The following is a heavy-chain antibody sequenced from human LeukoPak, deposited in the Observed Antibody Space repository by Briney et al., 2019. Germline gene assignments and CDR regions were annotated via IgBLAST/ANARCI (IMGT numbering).Heavy chain of an antibody. V-gene: IGHV1-18*01. CDR1: GYNFTNYG. CDR3: ARCSSYCSSISCSTYFHYYYMDV. J-gene: IGHJ6*03. D-gene: IGHD2-2*01. Sequence: ASVKVSCKASGYNFTNYGISWVRQAPGQGLEWMGWISAYNGDTNYAEKLQGSVTMTTDTFTSTAYMELRSLRSDDAAVYFCARCSSYCSSISCSTYFHYYYMDVWATGTTVTVSS. CDR2: ISAYNGDT.